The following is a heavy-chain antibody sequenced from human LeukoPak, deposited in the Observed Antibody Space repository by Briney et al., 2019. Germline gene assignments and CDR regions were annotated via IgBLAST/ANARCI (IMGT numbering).Heavy chain of an antibody. Sequence: GGSLRLSCAASGFTLSDYYMSWIRQAPGKGLEWVSYISSSGSTIYYADSVKGRFTISRDNAKNSLYLQMNSLRAEDTAVYYCARRATTERGHSYGLDYWGQGTLVTVSS. D-gene: IGHD5-18*01. CDR1: GFTLSDYY. V-gene: IGHV3-11*04. J-gene: IGHJ4*02. CDR2: ISSSGSTI. CDR3: ARRATTERGHSYGLDY.